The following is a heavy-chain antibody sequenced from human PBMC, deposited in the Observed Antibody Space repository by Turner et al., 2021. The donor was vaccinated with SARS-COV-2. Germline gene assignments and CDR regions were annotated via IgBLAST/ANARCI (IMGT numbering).Heavy chain of an antibody. Sequence: QLQLQESGPGLVKPSETLSLTCTVSGGSVGSGSYYWGWIRQPPGQGLEWIGSIYYSGTTYDNPSHKSRVTISVDTSKNQFSLKLSSVTAADTAVYYCARLDYDFWSGYYTGWFDPWGQGTLVTVSS. V-gene: IGHV4-39*01. CDR3: ARLDYDFWSGYYTGWFDP. J-gene: IGHJ5*02. CDR1: GGSVGSGSYY. CDR2: IYYSGTT. D-gene: IGHD3-3*01.